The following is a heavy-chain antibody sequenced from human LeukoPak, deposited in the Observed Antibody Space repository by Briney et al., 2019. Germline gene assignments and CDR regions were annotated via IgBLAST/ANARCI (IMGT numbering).Heavy chain of an antibody. J-gene: IGHJ4*02. CDR2: INHSGST. CDR1: GGSFSGYY. Sequence: KSSETLSLTCAVYGGSFSGYYWSWIRQPPEKGLEWIGEINHSGSTNYNPSLKSRVTISVDTSKNQFSLQLSSVTAADTAVYYCARDLSGLDYWGQGTLVTVSS. CDR3: ARDLSGLDY. V-gene: IGHV4-34*01.